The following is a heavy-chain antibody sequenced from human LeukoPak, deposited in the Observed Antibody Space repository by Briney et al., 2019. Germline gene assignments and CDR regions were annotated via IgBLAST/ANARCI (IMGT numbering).Heavy chain of an antibody. V-gene: IGHV3-48*03. CDR2: IGSSGSTV. D-gene: IGHD4-23*01. CDR1: GFTFSAYE. CDR3: ARDTLEYSNSPDALDI. Sequence: GGSLRLSCAASGFTFSAYEMNWVRQAPGKGLEWVSYIGSSGSTVYYADSVKGRFTISRDNAKNSLYMQMENLRDEDTAIYYCARDTLEYSNSPDALDIWGQGTMVTVSS. J-gene: IGHJ3*02.